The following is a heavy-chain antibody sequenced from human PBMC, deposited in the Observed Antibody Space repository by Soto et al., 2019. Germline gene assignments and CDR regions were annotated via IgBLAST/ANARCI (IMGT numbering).Heavy chain of an antibody. Sequence: DVQLVESGGGLVQPGRSLRLSCAASGFTFDDYAMHWVRQAPGKGLEWVSGISWNSGSIGYADSVKGRFTISRDNAKNSLYLQMNSLRAEDTALYYCAKDMRAVAVWYFDLWGRGTLVTVSS. D-gene: IGHD6-19*01. V-gene: IGHV3-9*01. CDR2: ISWNSGSI. CDR1: GFTFDDYA. CDR3: AKDMRAVAVWYFDL. J-gene: IGHJ2*01.